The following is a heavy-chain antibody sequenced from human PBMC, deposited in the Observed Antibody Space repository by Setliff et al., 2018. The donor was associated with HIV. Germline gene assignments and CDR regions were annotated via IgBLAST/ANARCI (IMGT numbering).Heavy chain of an antibody. CDR2: ISPSGGAT. J-gene: IGHJ3*01. D-gene: IGHD3-22*01. Sequence: ASVKVSCKASGYTFTSYHLHWLRQAPGQGLEWMGMISPSGGATTYAQKFQGRVTMTRDTSTSTVYMELSSLRSEDTAVYYCAREGGAATIHDSSGYYFQTTPDAFDLWGQGTKVTVSS. CDR3: AREGGAATIHDSSGYYFQTTPDAFDL. CDR1: GYTFTSYH. V-gene: IGHV1-46*01.